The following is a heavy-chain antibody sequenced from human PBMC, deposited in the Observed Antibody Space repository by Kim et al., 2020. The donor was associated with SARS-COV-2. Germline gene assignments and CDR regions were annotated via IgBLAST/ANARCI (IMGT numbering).Heavy chain of an antibody. CDR3: ARGTYYYDSSGYGDAFDI. V-gene: IGHV3-30-3*01. Sequence: GGSLRLSCAASGFTFSSYAMHWVRQAPGKGLEWVAVISYDGSNKYYADSVKGRFTISRDNSKNTLYLQMNSLRAEDTAVYYCARGTYYYDSSGYGDAFDIWGQGTMVTVSS. J-gene: IGHJ3*02. CDR2: ISYDGSNK. CDR1: GFTFSSYA. D-gene: IGHD3-22*01.